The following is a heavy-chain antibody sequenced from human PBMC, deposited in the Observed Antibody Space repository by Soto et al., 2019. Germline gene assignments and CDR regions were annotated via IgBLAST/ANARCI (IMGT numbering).Heavy chain of an antibody. CDR2: IYYSGST. Sequence: QVQLQESGPGLVKPSQTLSLTCTVSGGSISSGGYYWSWIRQHPGKGLEWIGYIYYSGSTYYNPYLKSRIKISVNTSKHQFSLKLSSVTAANTTVYYYARGSSEGSTNWFDTWGQRTLVIVFS. J-gene: IGHJ5*02. CDR1: GGSISSGGYY. CDR3: ARGSSEGSTNWFDT. D-gene: IGHD2-2*01. V-gene: IGHV4-31*03.